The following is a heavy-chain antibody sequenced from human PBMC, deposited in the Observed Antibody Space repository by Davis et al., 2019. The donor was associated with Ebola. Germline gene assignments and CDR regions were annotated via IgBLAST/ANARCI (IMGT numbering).Heavy chain of an antibody. CDR2: IYPGDSDV. CDR3: ARLIDFWMRNGFDI. Sequence: PGGSLRLSCKGSGYGFRNYWIAWVRQMPGKGLEYMGIIYPGDSDVRYSPSFQGQVTISADKSISTAYLQWNSLKASDTAMYYCARLIDFWMRNGFDIWGQGTKVTVSS. D-gene: IGHD3-3*01. CDR1: GYGFRNYW. J-gene: IGHJ3*02. V-gene: IGHV5-51*01.